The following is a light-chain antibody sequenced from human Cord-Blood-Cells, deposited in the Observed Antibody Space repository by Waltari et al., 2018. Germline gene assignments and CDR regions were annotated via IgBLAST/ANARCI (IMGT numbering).Light chain of an antibody. CDR2: GAS. J-gene: IGKJ5*01. Sequence: EIVLTQSPGTLSLSPGERATLSCRASQSVSSSYLAWYQQKPGQAPRHLIYGASSRATGIPDRFSGSGSGTDFTLTISRLEPEDFAVYYCQQYGSSPPITFDQGTRLEIK. CDR3: QQYGSSPPIT. CDR1: QSVSSSY. V-gene: IGKV3-20*01.